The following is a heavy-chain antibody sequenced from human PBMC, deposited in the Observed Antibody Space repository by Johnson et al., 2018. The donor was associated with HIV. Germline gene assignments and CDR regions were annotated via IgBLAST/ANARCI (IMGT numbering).Heavy chain of an antibody. CDR3: ARDEWELDAFDI. V-gene: IGHV3-30*04. Sequence: QVQLVESGGGLVQPGGSLRLSCAASGFTFSSYAMHWVRRAPGKGLEWVAIISYDGSNKYYADPVKGRFTISRDNSKNTLYLQMNSLRAEDTAVYYCARDEWELDAFDIWGQGTMVTVSS. J-gene: IGHJ3*02. CDR1: GFTFSSYA. CDR2: ISYDGSNK. D-gene: IGHD1-26*01.